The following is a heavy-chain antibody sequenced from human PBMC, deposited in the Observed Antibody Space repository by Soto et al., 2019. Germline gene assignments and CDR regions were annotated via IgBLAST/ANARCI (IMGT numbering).Heavy chain of an antibody. D-gene: IGHD2-15*01. V-gene: IGHV4-34*01. CDR2: INHNTNT. J-gene: IGHJ5*02. CDR1: GGSFSDTY. Sequence: QVHLQQWGAGLLKPSETLSLTCAVYGGSFSDTYWNWFRQPPGKGLEWIGEINHNTNTIYNPSLTSRVTISVXXXXXHXXLXXXXXTXXXTXVYYCARGVRLFRGSFDPWGQGTLVTVSS. CDR3: ARGVRLFRGSFDP.